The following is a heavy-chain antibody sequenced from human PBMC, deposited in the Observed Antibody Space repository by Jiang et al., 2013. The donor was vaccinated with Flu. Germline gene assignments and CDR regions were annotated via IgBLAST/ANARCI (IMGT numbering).Heavy chain of an antibody. CDR2: YDGSNK. V-gene: IGHV3-33*06. Sequence: YDGSNKYYADSVKGRFTISRDNSKNTLYLQMNSLRAEDTAVYYCAKPVVVAAIVALGYWGQGTLVTVSS. CDR3: AKPVVVAAIVALGY. D-gene: IGHD2-15*01. J-gene: IGHJ4*02.